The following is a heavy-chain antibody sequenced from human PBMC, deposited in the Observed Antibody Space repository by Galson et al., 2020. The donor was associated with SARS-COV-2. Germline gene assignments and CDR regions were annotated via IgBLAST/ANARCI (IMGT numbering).Heavy chain of an antibody. CDR2: ISYDGSNE. V-gene: IGHV3-30*03. J-gene: IGHJ4*02. CDR3: ARDQGKAAAGPDY. D-gene: IGHD6-13*01. Sequence: AGSLRLSCAAAGFIFSSYGLHWVRQAPGTGLEWVAVISYDGSNEYFANSVKGRFTISRDNSMNTLFLQMSSLRLDDTAVYYCARDQGKAAAGPDYWGQGTLVTVSS. CDR1: GFIFSSYG.